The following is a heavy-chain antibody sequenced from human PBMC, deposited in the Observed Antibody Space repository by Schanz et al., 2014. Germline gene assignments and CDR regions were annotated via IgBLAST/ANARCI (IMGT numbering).Heavy chain of an antibody. D-gene: IGHD3-10*01. CDR1: GFTFSDSW. V-gene: IGHV3-74*02. CDR2: IYMDGSGR. Sequence: EVQLVESGGGLVRPGGSLRLSCAASGFTFSDSWMHWVRQAPGKGLVWVSRIYMDGSGRDYGDSVKGRFTISRDNSKDTLYLQMSGLTPEDTAVYYCARGPIPIQGVPMDFWGQGTLVTVSS. CDR3: ARGPIPIQGVPMDF. J-gene: IGHJ4*02.